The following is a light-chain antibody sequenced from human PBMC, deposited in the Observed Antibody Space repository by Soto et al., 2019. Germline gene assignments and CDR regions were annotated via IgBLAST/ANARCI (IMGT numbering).Light chain of an antibody. Sequence: DVQMTQSPSSLSAFVGDRVTLTCRASQGIATYLAWFQQKPGKVPKLLIYATSTLQSGVPSRFSGSGSGTDFTLTINSLQPEDVVTYYCQNYNSAPLTFGGGTKVEIK. J-gene: IGKJ4*01. CDR1: QGIATY. CDR2: ATS. V-gene: IGKV1-27*01. CDR3: QNYNSAPLT.